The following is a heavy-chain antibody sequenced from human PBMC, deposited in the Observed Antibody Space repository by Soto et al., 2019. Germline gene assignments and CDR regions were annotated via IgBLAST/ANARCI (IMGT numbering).Heavy chain of an antibody. CDR3: ARVSIGYCSSTSCFWFDP. D-gene: IGHD2-2*01. Sequence: SVKLSCKASGGTFSSYTISWVRQAPGQGLEWMGRIIPILGIANYAQKFQGRVTITADKSTSTAYMELSSLRSEDTAVYYCARVSIGYCSSTSCFWFDPWGQGTLVTVSS. V-gene: IGHV1-69*02. CDR1: GGTFSSYT. CDR2: IIPILGIA. J-gene: IGHJ5*02.